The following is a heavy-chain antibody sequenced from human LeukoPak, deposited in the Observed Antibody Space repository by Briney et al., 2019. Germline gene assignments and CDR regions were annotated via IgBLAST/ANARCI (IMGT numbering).Heavy chain of an antibody. Sequence: GASVKVSCKTSGFTFTSYAMHWVRQAPGQSLEWMGWINAGNGNTKYSQKFQGRVTITRDTSASTVYMELGSLRSEDTAVYYCAREAWGSSRSDYWGQGTLVTVSS. CDR1: GFTFTSYA. D-gene: IGHD6-13*01. V-gene: IGHV1-3*01. J-gene: IGHJ4*02. CDR2: INAGNGNT. CDR3: AREAWGSSRSDY.